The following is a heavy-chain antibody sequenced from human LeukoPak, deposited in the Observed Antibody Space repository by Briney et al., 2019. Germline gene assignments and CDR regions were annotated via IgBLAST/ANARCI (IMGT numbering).Heavy chain of an antibody. CDR1: GFTFSTYW. CDR3: ARDSPGYGAYVS. J-gene: IGHJ1*01. V-gene: IGHV3-7*01. D-gene: IGHD5-12*01. Sequence: GGSLRLSCAASGFTFSTYWMTWVLQAPGKGLKWVANIKEDGSREYYVDSVKGRFTISRDNAKNSLYLQMDSLTAEDTAVYYCARDSPGYGAYVSWGQGTLVSVSS. CDR2: IKEDGSRE.